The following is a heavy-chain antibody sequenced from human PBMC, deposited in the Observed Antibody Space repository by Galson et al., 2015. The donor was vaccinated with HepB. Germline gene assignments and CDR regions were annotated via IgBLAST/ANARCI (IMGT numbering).Heavy chain of an antibody. CDR3: ASGVYDILTGYYRGGFVY. D-gene: IGHD3-9*01. Sequence: ETLSLTCTVSGGSISSSSYYWGWIRQPPRKGLEWIGSIYYSGSTYYNPSLKSRVTISVDTSKNQFSLKLSSVTAADTAVYYCASGVYDILTGYYRGGFVYWGQGTLVTVSS. V-gene: IGHV4-39*01. CDR1: GGSISSSSYY. CDR2: IYYSGST. J-gene: IGHJ4*02.